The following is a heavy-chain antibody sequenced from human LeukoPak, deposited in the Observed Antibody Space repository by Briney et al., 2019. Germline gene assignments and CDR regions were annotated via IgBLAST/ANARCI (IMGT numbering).Heavy chain of an antibody. CDR3: ARGPYYYDSSGYERYYYYYYMDV. Sequence: SETLSLTCTVSGYSISSGYYWGWIRQPPGKGLEWIGSIYHSGSTYYNPSLKSRVTISVDTSKNQFSLKLSSVTAADTAVYYCARGPYYYDSSGYERYYYYYYMDVWGKGTTVTVSS. D-gene: IGHD3-22*01. V-gene: IGHV4-38-2*02. CDR1: GYSISSGYY. CDR2: IYHSGST. J-gene: IGHJ6*03.